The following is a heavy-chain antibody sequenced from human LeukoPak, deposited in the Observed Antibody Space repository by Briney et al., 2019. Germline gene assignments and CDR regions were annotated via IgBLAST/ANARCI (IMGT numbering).Heavy chain of an antibody. V-gene: IGHV4-59*01. D-gene: IGHD2-15*01. J-gene: IGHJ4*02. CDR1: GGSLSTYY. Sequence: PSETLSLTCTVSGGSLSTYYWSWLRQPPGKGLEYIGYIYYSGSTNYNPSLKSRVTISVDTSKNQFSLKLSSMTAADTAVYYCARVACSGGSCYNFDYWGQGSLVTVSS. CDR3: ARVACSGGSCYNFDY. CDR2: IYYSGST.